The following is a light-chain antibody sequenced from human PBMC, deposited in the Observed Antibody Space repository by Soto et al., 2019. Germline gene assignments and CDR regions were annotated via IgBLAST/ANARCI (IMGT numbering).Light chain of an antibody. CDR1: QSIASTY. V-gene: IGKV3-20*01. J-gene: IGKJ2*01. CDR3: QQYDSPPQT. Sequence: EIVLTQSPGTLSLSPGERATLSCRASQSIASTYLAWYQQRPGQAPRLFIYAASSRATGVPDRFSGSGSGTDFTLTISRLEPEDFAVYYCQQYDSPPQTFGQGTKLEIK. CDR2: AAS.